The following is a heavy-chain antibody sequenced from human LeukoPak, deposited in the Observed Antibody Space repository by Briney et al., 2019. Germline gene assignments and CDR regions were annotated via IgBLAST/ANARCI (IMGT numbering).Heavy chain of an antibody. Sequence: GGSLRLSCAVSGFTFSGHWMFWVRQAPGKGLVWASSINSDGSGASYMDSVKGRFTVSRDNAKNTLYLQMNSLRAEDTAVYYCSRARWYSSDYWGQGTLVTVSS. D-gene: IGHD5-24*01. V-gene: IGHV3-74*01. CDR1: GFTFSGHW. CDR2: INSDGSGA. J-gene: IGHJ4*02. CDR3: SRARWYSSDY.